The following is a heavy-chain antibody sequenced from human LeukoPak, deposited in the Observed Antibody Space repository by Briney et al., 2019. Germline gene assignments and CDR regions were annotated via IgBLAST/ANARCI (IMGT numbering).Heavy chain of an antibody. CDR1: GYTFTGYY. D-gene: IGHD6-6*01. CDR2: INPNSGGT. Sequence: ASVKVSCKASGYTFTGYYMHWVRQAPGQGLEWMGWINPNSGGTNYAQKLQGRVTMTTDTSTSTAYMELRSLRSDDTAVYYCARDPSGSIAPRLVDYWGQGTLVTVSS. CDR3: ARDPSGSIAPRLVDY. V-gene: IGHV1-2*02. J-gene: IGHJ4*02.